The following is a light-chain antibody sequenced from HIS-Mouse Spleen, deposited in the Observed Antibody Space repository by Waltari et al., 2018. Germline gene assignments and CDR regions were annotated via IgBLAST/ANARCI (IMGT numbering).Light chain of an antibody. CDR1: VLAKNY. Sequence: SYELTQPSSVSVSPGQTARITCSGDVLAKNYARWFQQKPGQAPVLVIYEDSKRPSGIPERFSGSSSGTMATLTISGAQVEDEADYYCYSTDSSGNHRVFGGGTKLTVL. CDR3: YSTDSSGNHRV. V-gene: IGLV3-10*01. CDR2: EDS. J-gene: IGLJ2*01.